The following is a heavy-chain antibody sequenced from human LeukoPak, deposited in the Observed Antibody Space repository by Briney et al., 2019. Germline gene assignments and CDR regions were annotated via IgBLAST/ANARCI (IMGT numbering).Heavy chain of an antibody. V-gene: IGHV4-59*01. Sequence: PSETLSLTCTVSGGSISSYYWNWIRPPPGKGLEWIGYMYYSGSSNYNPSLKSRVTISVDTSKNQFSLKLTSVAAADTAVYFCARLSRGSSAGFDYWGQGILVTVSS. D-gene: IGHD6-6*01. CDR3: ARLSRGSSAGFDY. J-gene: IGHJ4*02. CDR1: GGSISSYY. CDR2: MYYSGSS.